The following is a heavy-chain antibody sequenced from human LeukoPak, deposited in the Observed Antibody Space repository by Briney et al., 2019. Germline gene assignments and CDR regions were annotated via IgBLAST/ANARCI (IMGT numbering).Heavy chain of an antibody. Sequence: GGSLRLSCAVSGFTFNSFWMSWVRQAPGKGLEWVSAISGSGGSTYYADSVKGRFTISRDNSKNTLYLQMNSLRAEDTAVYYCAKGPGGRVWGKGTTVTVSS. V-gene: IGHV3-23*01. CDR2: ISGSGGST. CDR3: AKGPGGRV. D-gene: IGHD2-15*01. CDR1: GFTFNSFW. J-gene: IGHJ6*04.